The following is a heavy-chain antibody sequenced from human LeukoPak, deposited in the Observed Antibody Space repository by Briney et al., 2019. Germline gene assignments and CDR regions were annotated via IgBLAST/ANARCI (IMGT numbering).Heavy chain of an antibody. CDR3: ARERPDSSGYYPYAFDI. CDR1: GGSFSGYY. CDR2: INHSGST. Sequence: SETLSLTCAVYGGSFSGYYWSWIRQPPEKGLEWIGEINHSGSTNYNPSLKSRVTISVDMSKNNFSLRLTSVTAADTAVYYCARERPDSSGYYPYAFDIWGQGTMVTVSS. D-gene: IGHD3-22*01. V-gene: IGHV4-34*01. J-gene: IGHJ3*02.